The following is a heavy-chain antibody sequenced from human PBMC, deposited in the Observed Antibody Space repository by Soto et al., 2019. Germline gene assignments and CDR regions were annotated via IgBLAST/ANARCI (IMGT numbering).Heavy chain of an antibody. Sequence: QVQLVQSGAEVKKPGASVKVSCKAYGYTFTSYGISWVRQAPGQGLEWMGWISVYNGNTNYAQKLQGRVTMTPDTFTSTAYMELRSLRTDDTAVYYCARDVEDIVVVPAAISFDYLGQGTLVTVSS. V-gene: IGHV1-18*01. CDR3: ARDVEDIVVVPAAISFDY. J-gene: IGHJ4*02. CDR2: ISVYNGNT. D-gene: IGHD2-2*01. CDR1: GYTFTSYG.